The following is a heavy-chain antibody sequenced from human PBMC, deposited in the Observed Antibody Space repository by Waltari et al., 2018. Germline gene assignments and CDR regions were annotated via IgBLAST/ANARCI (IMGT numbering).Heavy chain of an antibody. D-gene: IGHD3-3*01. CDR1: GSPLPDYY. Sequence: EVQLVQSGAEVTKPGATVHISCKASGSPLPDYYLHWVQQAPGKGLEWMGRVDPEDGETIYAEKCQGRVTITADTSTDTAYMGLSSLRSEDTAVYYCATTLAIFGVASFDYWGQGTLVTVSS. V-gene: IGHV1-69-2*01. CDR2: VDPEDGET. CDR3: ATTLAIFGVASFDY. J-gene: IGHJ4*02.